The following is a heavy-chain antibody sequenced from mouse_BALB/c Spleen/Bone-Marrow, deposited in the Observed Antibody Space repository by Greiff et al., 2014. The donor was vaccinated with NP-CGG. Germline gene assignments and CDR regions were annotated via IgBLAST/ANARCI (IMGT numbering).Heavy chain of an antibody. J-gene: IGHJ2*01. CDR2: IYPGDGDT. V-gene: IGHV1-80*01. D-gene: IGHD4-1*01. CDR1: GYAFSSYW. CDR3: ARVRNWADY. Sequence: VQLVESGAELVRPGSSVKISCKASGYAFSSYWMNWVKQRSGQGLEWIGQIYPGDGDTNYNGKFKGKATLTADKSSSTAYMQLSSLTSEDSAVYFCARVRNWADYWGQGTTLTVSS.